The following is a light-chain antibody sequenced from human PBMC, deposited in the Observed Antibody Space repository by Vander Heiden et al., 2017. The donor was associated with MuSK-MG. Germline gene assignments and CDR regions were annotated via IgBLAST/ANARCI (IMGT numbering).Light chain of an antibody. J-gene: IGKJ4*01. Sequence: AIRMTQSPSSLSASTGDCVTITCRASQGISSYLAWYQQQPGKAPKLLIYAAATLQSGVPSRFSGSGSGTDFTLTISCLQSEDFATYYCQQYYSYPLTFGGGTKVEIK. V-gene: IGKV1-8*01. CDR3: QQYYSYPLT. CDR1: QGISSY. CDR2: AAA.